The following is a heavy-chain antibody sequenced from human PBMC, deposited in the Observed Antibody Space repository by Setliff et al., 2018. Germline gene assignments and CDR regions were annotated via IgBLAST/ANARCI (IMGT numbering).Heavy chain of an antibody. CDR2: ISGSTDNT. D-gene: IGHD2-2*01. J-gene: IGHJ4*02. CDR3: ARAPGTVVVPASRSAFDI. CDR1: GYTSINYG. V-gene: IGHV1-18*01. Sequence: ASVKVSCKASGYTSINYGISWVRQAPGQGLEWMGWISGSTDNTNYAQKFRGRVTMTTDTSTSTAYMEVRSLRSDDTAVYYCARAPGTVVVPASRSAFDIWGRGIVVTVSS.